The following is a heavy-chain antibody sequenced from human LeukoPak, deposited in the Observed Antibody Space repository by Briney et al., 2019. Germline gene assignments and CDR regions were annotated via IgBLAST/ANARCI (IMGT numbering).Heavy chain of an antibody. J-gene: IGHJ4*02. Sequence: GGSLRPSCAASGFTFSSYAMSWVRQAPGKGLEWVSAISGSGGSTYYADSVKGRFTISRDNSKNTLYLQMNSLRAEDTAVYYCAKEKNSGYDIGGDYFDYWGQGTLVTVSS. V-gene: IGHV3-23*01. D-gene: IGHD5-12*01. CDR1: GFTFSSYA. CDR2: ISGSGGST. CDR3: AKEKNSGYDIGGDYFDY.